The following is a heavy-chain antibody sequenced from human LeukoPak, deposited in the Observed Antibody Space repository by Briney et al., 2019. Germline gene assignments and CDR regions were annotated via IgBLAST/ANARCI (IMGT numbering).Heavy chain of an antibody. CDR1: GFTFSSYW. CDR2: INKDGGEK. Sequence: GGSLRLSCAASGFTFSSYWMSWVRQAPGKGLEWVANINKDGGEKYYVDSVKGRFTISRDNAKNSLYLQVNSLRADDTAVYYCVKDSPPRCSGSPPAYWGQGTLVTVSS. V-gene: IGHV3-7*03. CDR3: VKDSPPRCSGSPPAY. J-gene: IGHJ4*02. D-gene: IGHD1-26*01.